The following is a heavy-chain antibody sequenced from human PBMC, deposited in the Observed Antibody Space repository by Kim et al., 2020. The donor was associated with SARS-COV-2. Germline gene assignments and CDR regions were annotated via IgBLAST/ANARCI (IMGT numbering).Heavy chain of an antibody. CDR3: MRGEPDDYGHYEGDQ. D-gene: IGHD4-17*01. CDR1: GFTFRNFE. V-gene: IGHV3-48*03. CDR2: ISSGFRSI. Sequence: GGSLRLSCAASGFTFRNFEMNWVRQAPGKGLEWVSYISSGFRSIYYADFVKGRFTISRDNSNNSVFLQMNSLRAEDTAVYYCMRGEPDDYGHYEGDQWGQGTRVTVSS. J-gene: IGHJ5*02.